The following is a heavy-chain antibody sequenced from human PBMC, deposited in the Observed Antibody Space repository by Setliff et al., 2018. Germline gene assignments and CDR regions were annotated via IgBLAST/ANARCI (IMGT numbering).Heavy chain of an antibody. Sequence: PSETLSLTCTVSGGSISSGSYYWSWIRQPAGKGLEWIGHIYTSGSTNYNPSLKSRVTISVDTSKNQFSLKLSSVTAADTAVYYCARGLNYYDSSGYHYYFDYWGQGTLVTVSS. J-gene: IGHJ4*02. CDR1: GGSISSGSYY. CDR3: ARGLNYYDSSGYHYYFDY. D-gene: IGHD3-22*01. V-gene: IGHV4-61*09. CDR2: IYTSGST.